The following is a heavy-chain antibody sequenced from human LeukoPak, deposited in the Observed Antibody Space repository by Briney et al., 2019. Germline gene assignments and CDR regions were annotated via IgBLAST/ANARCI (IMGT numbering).Heavy chain of an antibody. CDR3: TRGKYSGFDI. CDR1: GDRVVTNNVA. Sequence: SQTLSLTCAISGDRVVTNNVAWHWITQSPSRGLEWLGRTYFRSKWYHEYAVSVKSRITINPDTSRNHFSLQLNPVISEDTAVYYCTRGKYSGFDIWGQGTMVTVSS. D-gene: IGHD2-21*01. V-gene: IGHV6-1*01. CDR2: TYFRSKWYH. J-gene: IGHJ3*02.